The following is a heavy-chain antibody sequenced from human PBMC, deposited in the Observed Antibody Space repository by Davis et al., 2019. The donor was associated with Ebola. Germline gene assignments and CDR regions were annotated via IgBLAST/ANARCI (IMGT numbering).Heavy chain of an antibody. V-gene: IGHV3-33*01. D-gene: IGHD2-15*01. CDR1: GFNFRSYG. J-gene: IGHJ4*02. Sequence: CAAPGFNFRSYGMNWARQAPDKGPEWVAVIWYDGSRKYYGDSVKGRFTISTDNSNNLLYLQMHSLRAEDTAVYYCAIPDCSGANCYSVYIKNWGQGTLVTVSS. CDR3: AIPDCSGANCYSVYIKN. CDR2: IWYDGSRK.